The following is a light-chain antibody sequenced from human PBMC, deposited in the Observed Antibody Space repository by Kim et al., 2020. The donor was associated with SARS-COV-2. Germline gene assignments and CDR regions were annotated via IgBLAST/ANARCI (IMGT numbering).Light chain of an antibody. V-gene: IGKV1-5*03. Sequence: ASVGDRLTITCRASQSISSYLAWYQQKPGKAPKPLIYTASSLESGVPSRFSGSGSGTEFTLIISSLQPDDFATYYCQQYLDYPLTFGGGTKVDIK. CDR3: QQYLDYPLT. J-gene: IGKJ4*01. CDR2: TAS. CDR1: QSISSY.